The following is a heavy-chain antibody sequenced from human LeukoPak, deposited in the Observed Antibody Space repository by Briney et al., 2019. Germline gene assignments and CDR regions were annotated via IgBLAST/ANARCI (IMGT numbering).Heavy chain of an antibody. CDR1: GFTFSSYA. CDR3: VKGKKWELPLNY. V-gene: IGHV3-23*01. D-gene: IGHD1-26*01. J-gene: IGHJ4*02. CDR2: ISDSGGNT. Sequence: GASLRLSCAASGFTFSSYAMSWVRQAPGKGLEWVSAISDSGGNTYYADSVKSRFTISRDNSKNTLYLQMNSLRAEDTAIYYCVKGKKWELPLNYWGQGTLVTVSS.